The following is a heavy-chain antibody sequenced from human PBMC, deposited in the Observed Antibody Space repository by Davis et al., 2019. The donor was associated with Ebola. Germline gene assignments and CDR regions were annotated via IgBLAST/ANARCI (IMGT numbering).Heavy chain of an antibody. CDR1: GFTFSSYA. D-gene: IGHD6-19*01. J-gene: IGHJ4*02. CDR2: ISGSGCST. Sequence: PGGSLRLSCAASGFTFSSYAMSWVRQAPGKGLEWVSAISGSGCSTYYADSVKGRFTISRDNSKNTLYLQMNSLRAEDTAVYYCARDEGYSSGWYVVGGDYWGQGTLVTVSS. V-gene: IGHV3-23*01. CDR3: ARDEGYSSGWYVVGGDY.